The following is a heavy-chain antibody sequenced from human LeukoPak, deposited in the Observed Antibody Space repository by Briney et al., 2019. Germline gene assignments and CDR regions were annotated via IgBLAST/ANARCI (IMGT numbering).Heavy chain of an antibody. CDR2: ISSSSSYI. CDR1: GFTFSSYS. D-gene: IGHD6-19*01. V-gene: IGHV3-21*01. Sequence: GGSLRLSCAASGFTFSSYSMNWVRQAPGKGLEWVSSISSSSSYIYYADSVKGRFTISRGNAKNSLYLQMNSLRAEDTAVYYCARDKIAVPDYWGQGTLVTVSS. CDR3: ARDKIAVPDY. J-gene: IGHJ4*02.